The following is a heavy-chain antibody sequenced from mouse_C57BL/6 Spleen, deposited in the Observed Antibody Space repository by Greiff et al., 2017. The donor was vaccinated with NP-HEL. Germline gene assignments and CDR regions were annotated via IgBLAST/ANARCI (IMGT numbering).Heavy chain of an antibody. CDR2: IYPGSGST. CDR3: AKFFSTVVARYYFDY. CDR1: GYTFTSYW. J-gene: IGHJ2*01. D-gene: IGHD1-1*01. V-gene: IGHV1-55*01. Sequence: QVQLQQPGAELVKPGASVKMSCKASGYTFTSYWITWVKQRPGQGLEWIGDIYPGSGSTNYNEKFKSKATLTVDTSSSTAYMQLSSLTSEDSAVYYCAKFFSTVVARYYFDYWGQGTTLTVSS.